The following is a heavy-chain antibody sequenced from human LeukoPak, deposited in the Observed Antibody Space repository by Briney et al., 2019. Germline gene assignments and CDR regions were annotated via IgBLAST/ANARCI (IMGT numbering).Heavy chain of an antibody. CDR3: AKDFYRLGEFDAFDH. J-gene: IGHJ3*01. D-gene: IGHD3-16*01. V-gene: IGHV3-53*01. CDR1: GFTVSSDS. Sequence: RGSLRLSCTVSGFTVSSDSMSWVRQAPGKGLEWVSFIYSGGSTHYSDSVKGRFTISRDNAKNSLYLQMNSLRVEDTALYYCAKDFYRLGEFDAFDHWGQGTMVTVSS. CDR2: IYSGGST.